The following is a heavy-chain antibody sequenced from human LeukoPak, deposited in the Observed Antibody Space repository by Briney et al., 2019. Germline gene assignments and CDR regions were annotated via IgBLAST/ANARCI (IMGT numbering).Heavy chain of an antibody. CDR1: GGSISSYY. V-gene: IGHV4-59*01. J-gene: IGHJ6*04. D-gene: IGHD6-13*01. CDR2: IYYSGST. CDR3: ARDRQQLGYYYYGMDV. Sequence: ASETLSLTCTVPGGSISSYYWSWIRQPPGKGLEWIGYIYYSGSTNYNPSLKSRVTISVDTSKNQFSLKLSSVTAADTAVYYCARDRQQLGYYYYGMDVWGKGTTVTVSS.